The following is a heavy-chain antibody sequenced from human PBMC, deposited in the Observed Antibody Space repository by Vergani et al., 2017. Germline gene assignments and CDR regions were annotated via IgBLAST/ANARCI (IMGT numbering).Heavy chain of an antibody. CDR1: GFTFSSYS. Sequence: EVQLVESGGGLVKPGGSLRLSCAASGFTFSSYSMNWVRQAPGKGLEWVSSISSSSSYIYYADSVKGRFTISRDNAKNSLYLQMNSLRAEDTAVYYCARDLGGYYDVDYYYGMDVWGQGTTVTVSS. CDR2: ISSSSSYI. J-gene: IGHJ6*02. CDR3: ARDLGGYYDVDYYYGMDV. V-gene: IGHV3-21*01. D-gene: IGHD3-10*02.